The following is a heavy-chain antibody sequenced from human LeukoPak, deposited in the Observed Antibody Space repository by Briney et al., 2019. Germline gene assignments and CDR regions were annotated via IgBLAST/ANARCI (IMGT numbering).Heavy chain of an antibody. CDR2: IKQDGNDK. Sequence: GGSLTLSCAASGFTFSTYWMSWVRQAPGKGLEWVANIKQDGNDKYYVDSVKGRFTISRDNAKNSLYLQMNSLRAEDTAVYYCARDIGTWGYCSGGRCSSPFYYYYYMDVWGKGTTVTVSS. J-gene: IGHJ6*03. V-gene: IGHV3-7*01. CDR1: GFTFSTYW. D-gene: IGHD2-15*01. CDR3: ARDIGTWGYCSGGRCSSPFYYYYYMDV.